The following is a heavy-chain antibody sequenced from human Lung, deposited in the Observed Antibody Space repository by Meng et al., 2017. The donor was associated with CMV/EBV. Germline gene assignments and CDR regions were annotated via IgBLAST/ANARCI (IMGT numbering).Heavy chain of an antibody. V-gene: IGHV5-51*01. Sequence: XVSXXGSGYRFTSYWIGWVRQMPGKGLDWMGIIYPDDSDTRYSPSFQGQVTISADKSISTAYLQWRSLKASDTAIYYCARLGVTRAVGYYYYATDVWGQGTXVTVSS. J-gene: IGHJ6*02. CDR2: IYPDDSDT. D-gene: IGHD4-23*01. CDR1: GYRFTSYW. CDR3: ARLGVTRAVGYYYYATDV.